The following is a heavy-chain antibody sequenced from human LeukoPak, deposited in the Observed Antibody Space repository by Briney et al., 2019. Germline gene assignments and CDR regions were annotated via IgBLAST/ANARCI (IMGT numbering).Heavy chain of an antibody. CDR2: IYYSGST. Sequence: SETLSLTCTVSGASVSSSAYYWGWIHQPPGKGLEWIASIYYSGSTYYNPSLKSRVAISVDTSKNHFSLKLSSVTAADTAVYYCSRARRDWFPLGSWGQGTLVTVSS. CDR1: GASVSSSAYY. D-gene: IGHD3-9*01. J-gene: IGHJ5*02. V-gene: IGHV4-39*02. CDR3: SRARRDWFPLGS.